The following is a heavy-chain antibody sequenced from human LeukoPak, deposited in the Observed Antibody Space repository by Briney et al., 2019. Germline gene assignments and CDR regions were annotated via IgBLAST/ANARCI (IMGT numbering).Heavy chain of an antibody. CDR1: GGTFSSYA. CDR2: IIPILGIA. J-gene: IGHJ4*02. D-gene: IGHD3-10*01. V-gene: IGHV1-69*04. CDR3: AYYYGSGSDYTFDY. Sequence: GSSVKVSCKASGGTFSSYAISWVRQAPGQGLEWMGRIIPILGIANYAQKFQGRVTITADKSTSTAYMELSSLRSEDTAVYYCAYYYGSGSDYTFDYWGQGTLVTVSS.